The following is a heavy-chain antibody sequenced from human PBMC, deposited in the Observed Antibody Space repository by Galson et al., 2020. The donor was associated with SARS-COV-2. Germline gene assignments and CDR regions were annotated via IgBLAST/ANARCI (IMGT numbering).Heavy chain of an antibody. J-gene: IGHJ6*02. CDR2: IDVSGSYS. V-gene: IGHV5-10-1*01. CDR3: TREGPYYYFGLDV. Sequence: HGESLKISCKTAGFDFNSYRITWVRQKPGKGLEWMGRIDVSGSYSHYSPSLEGHVTISADESITTAYLEWRSLKASDSAIYYCTREGPYYYFGLDVWGPGTTVDVSS. CDR1: GFDFNSYR.